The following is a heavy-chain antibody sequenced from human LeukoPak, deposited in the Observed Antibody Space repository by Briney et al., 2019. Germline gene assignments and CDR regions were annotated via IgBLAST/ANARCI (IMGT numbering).Heavy chain of an antibody. CDR1: GFTFSNAW. J-gene: IGHJ4*02. V-gene: IGHV3-15*01. CDR2: IKSKTDGGTT. CDR3: TTDASYSSGWYQSYYFDY. D-gene: IGHD6-19*01. Sequence: GGSLRLSCAASGFTFSNAWLSWVRQAPGKGLEWVGRIKSKTDGGTTDYAAPVKGRFTISRDDSKNTLYLQMNSLKTEDTAVYYCTTDASYSSGWYQSYYFDYWGQGTLVTVSS.